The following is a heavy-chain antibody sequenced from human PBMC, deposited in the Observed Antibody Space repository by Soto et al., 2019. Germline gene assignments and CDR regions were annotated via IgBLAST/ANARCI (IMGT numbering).Heavy chain of an antibody. CDR3: ARGFERSPGAFDI. CDR2: IYYSGST. Sequence: PSETLSLTCTVSGGSISSYYWSWIRQPPGKGLEWIGYIYYSGSTNYNPSLKSRVTISVDTSKNQFSLKLSSVTAADTAVYYCARGFERSPGAFDIWGQGTMVTVSS. CDR1: GGSISSYY. D-gene: IGHD1-1*01. J-gene: IGHJ3*02. V-gene: IGHV4-59*01.